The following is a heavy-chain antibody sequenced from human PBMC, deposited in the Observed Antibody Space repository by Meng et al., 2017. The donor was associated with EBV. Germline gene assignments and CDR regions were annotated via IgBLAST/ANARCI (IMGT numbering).Heavy chain of an antibody. CDR3: AHSKYYSDSGGYWDYFDD. CDR1: GICRTTSGVG. J-gene: IGHJ4*02. CDR2: IYWDDAK. Sequence: QIIVKESVPTLVKPTQTLLVTCNVSGICRTTSGVGGGLNRQPHGKALEWLGGIYWDDAKRYSPSLKNRLTITKDTSKNQVVLTMTNMDPVDTATYFCAHSKYYSDSGGYWDYFDDWGQGTLVTVSS. D-gene: IGHD3-10*01. V-gene: IGHV2-5*02.